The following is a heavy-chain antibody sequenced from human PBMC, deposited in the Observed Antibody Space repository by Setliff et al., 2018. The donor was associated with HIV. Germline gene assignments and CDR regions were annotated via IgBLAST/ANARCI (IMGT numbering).Heavy chain of an antibody. CDR3: ARDNSYYYGSGSHYWYGMDV. V-gene: IGHV4-61*01. J-gene: IGHJ6*01. CDR2: VYNSGTT. CDR1: GDSINSGTYY. D-gene: IGHD3-10*01. Sequence: SETLSLTCTVSGDSINSGTYYWSWIRQPPGKAPEWIGYVYNSGTTKYNPSLKSRVTISVDTSKNQFSLKLSSVTAADTAVYYCARDNSYYYGSGSHYWYGMDVWGQGTTVTVSS.